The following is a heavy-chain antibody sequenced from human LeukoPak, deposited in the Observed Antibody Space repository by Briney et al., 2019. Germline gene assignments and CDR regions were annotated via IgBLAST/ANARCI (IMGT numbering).Heavy chain of an antibody. Sequence: SETLSLTCTVSGGSNSSGGYYWSWIRQHPGKGLEWIGYIYYSGSTYYNPSLKSRVTISVDTSKNQFSLKLSSVTAADTAVYYCARAFIVVVPAAIAQNNWFDPWGQGTLVTVSS. J-gene: IGHJ5*02. V-gene: IGHV4-31*03. D-gene: IGHD2-2*01. CDR3: ARAFIVVVPAAIAQNNWFDP. CDR1: GGSNSSGGYY. CDR2: IYYSGST.